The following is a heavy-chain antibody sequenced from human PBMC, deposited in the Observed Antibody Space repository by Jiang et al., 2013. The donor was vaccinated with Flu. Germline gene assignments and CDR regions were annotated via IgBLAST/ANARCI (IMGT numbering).Heavy chain of an antibody. CDR2: IYYSGST. Sequence: LLKPSETLSLTCTVSGGSISSSSYYWGWIRQPPGKGLEWIGSIYYSGSTYYNPSLKSRVTISVDTSKNQFSLKLSSVTAADTAVYYCARHRYSSSWYSFGAFDIWGQGTMVTVSS. J-gene: IGHJ3*02. CDR3: ARHRYSSSWYSFGAFDI. CDR1: GGSISSSSYY. D-gene: IGHD6-13*01. V-gene: IGHV4-39*01.